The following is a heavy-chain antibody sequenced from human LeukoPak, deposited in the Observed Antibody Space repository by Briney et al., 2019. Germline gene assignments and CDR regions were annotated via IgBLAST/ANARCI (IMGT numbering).Heavy chain of an antibody. V-gene: IGHV4-59*10. CDR2: IYTSGST. D-gene: IGHD2-2*01. CDR3: VRSGGYCGTTTCHVEYFDL. Sequence: SETLSLTCAVYGGSFSGYYWSWIRQPPGKGLEWIGRIYTSGSTNYNPSLKSRVTISVDTSKNRFSLKLSSVTAADTAVYYCVRSGGYCGTTTCHVEYFDLWGRGTLVTVSS. CDR1: GGSFSGYY. J-gene: IGHJ2*01.